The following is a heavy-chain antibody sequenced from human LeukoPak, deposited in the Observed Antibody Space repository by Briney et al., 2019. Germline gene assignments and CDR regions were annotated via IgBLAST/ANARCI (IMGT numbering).Heavy chain of an antibody. CDR2: INPNSGGT. Sequence: SVKVSCKASGYTFTGYYMHWVRQAPGQGLEWMGRINPNSGGTNYAQKFQGRVTMTRDTSSNTAYMELSRLTSDDTAVYYCAREGGHYDRSVYYYSTYDYDYWGQGSLVTVSS. J-gene: IGHJ4*02. D-gene: IGHD3-22*01. V-gene: IGHV1-2*06. CDR3: AREGGHYDRSVYYYSTYDYDY. CDR1: GYTFTGYY.